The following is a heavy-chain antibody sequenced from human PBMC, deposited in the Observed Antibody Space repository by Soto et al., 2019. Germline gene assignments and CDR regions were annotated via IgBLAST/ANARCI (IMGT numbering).Heavy chain of an antibody. CDR3: AHRTTTVTWWFDA. Sequence: QITLKESGPPLVKPTQTLTLTCTFSGFSLTTSGVGVGWIRQPPGKALEWLALIYWDDDKRYSPSLKSRPTITKDTSKNRVVIRMTNMDPADTATYFFAHRTTTVTWWFDAWGQGTLVTVSS. CDR2: IYWDDDK. J-gene: IGHJ5*02. V-gene: IGHV2-5*02. D-gene: IGHD4-17*01. CDR1: GFSLTTSGVG.